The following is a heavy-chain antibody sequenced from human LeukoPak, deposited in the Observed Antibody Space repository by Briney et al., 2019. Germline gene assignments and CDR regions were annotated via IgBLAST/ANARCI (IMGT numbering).Heavy chain of an antibody. V-gene: IGHV1-46*01. Sequence: ASVKVSCKAFGYTFTSNYMHWVRQAPGQGLEWMGVISASGGSTTYAQKFQGRVTLTRDMSTSTDYLELSSLRSEDTAVYYCARGYCSGGSCPNFDYWGQGTLVTVSS. D-gene: IGHD2-15*01. CDR1: GYTFTSNY. CDR2: ISASGGST. CDR3: ARGYCSGGSCPNFDY. J-gene: IGHJ4*02.